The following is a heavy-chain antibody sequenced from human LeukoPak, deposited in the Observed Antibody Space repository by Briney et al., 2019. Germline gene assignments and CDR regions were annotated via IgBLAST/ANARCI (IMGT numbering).Heavy chain of an antibody. D-gene: IGHD6-13*01. CDR1: GGTFSSYA. Sequence: SVKVSCKASGGTFSSYAISWVRQAPGQGLEWMGGIIPIFGTANYAQKFQGRVTITTDESTSTAYMELSSLRSEDTAVYYCASGEYSSSWSWFDPWGQGTLVTVSS. J-gene: IGHJ5*02. CDR3: ASGEYSSSWSWFDP. V-gene: IGHV1-69*05. CDR2: IIPIFGTA.